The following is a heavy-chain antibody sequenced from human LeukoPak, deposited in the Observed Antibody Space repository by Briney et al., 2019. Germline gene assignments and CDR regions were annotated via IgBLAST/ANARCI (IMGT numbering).Heavy chain of an antibody. CDR2: IYYSGST. CDR3: ARATSITMIVVAPITFDI. CDR1: GGSISSGGYY. D-gene: IGHD3-22*01. J-gene: IGHJ3*02. Sequence: SETLSLTCTVSGGSISSGGYYWSWIRQHPGKGLEWIGYIYYSGSTYYNPSLKSRVTISVDTSKNQFSLKLSSVTAADTAVYYCARATSITMIVVAPITFDIWGQGTMVTVSS. V-gene: IGHV4-31*03.